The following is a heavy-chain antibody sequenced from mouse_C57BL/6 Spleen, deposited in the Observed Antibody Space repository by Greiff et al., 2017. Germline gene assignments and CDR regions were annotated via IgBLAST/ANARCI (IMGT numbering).Heavy chain of an antibody. V-gene: IGHV1-39*01. CDR3: AKCGYGSSHYYFDY. Sequence: VQLQQSGPELVKPGASVKISCTASGYSFTDYNMNWVKQSNGKSLEWIGVINPNYGTTSYNQKFKGKATLTVDQSSSTVYMQLNSLTSEDSAVYNCAKCGYGSSHYYFDYWGQGTTRTVSS. D-gene: IGHD1-1*01. J-gene: IGHJ2*01. CDR2: INPNYGTT. CDR1: GYSFTDYN.